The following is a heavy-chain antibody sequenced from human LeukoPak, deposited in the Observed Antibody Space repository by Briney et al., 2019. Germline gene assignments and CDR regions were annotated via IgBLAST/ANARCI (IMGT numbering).Heavy chain of an antibody. CDR3: ARDHRGSTSCYSCSRWFDP. V-gene: IGHV1-18*01. CDR2: ISTDNGDT. D-gene: IGHD2-2*01. CDR1: GYTFTTYG. Sequence: ASVKVSCKSTGYTFTTYGITWVRQAPGQGLEWMGWISTDNGDTNYAQKLQGRVTMTTDTSTSTAYMELRSLRSDDTAVYYCARDHRGSTSCYSCSRWFDPWGQGTLVTVSS. J-gene: IGHJ5*02.